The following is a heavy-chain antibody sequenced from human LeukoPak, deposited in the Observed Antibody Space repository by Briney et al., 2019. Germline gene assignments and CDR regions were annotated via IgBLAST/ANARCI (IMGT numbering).Heavy chain of an antibody. CDR3: ARELGRREAFDI. V-gene: IGHV4-30-2*05. CDR1: GGSISSGGYS. CDR2: LYHSGST. Sequence: PSETLSLTCAVSGGSISSGGYSWSWIRQPPGKGLEWIGYLYHSGSTYYNPSLKSRVTTSVDTSKNQFSLKLSSVTAADTAVYYCARELGRREAFDIWGQGTMVTVSS. J-gene: IGHJ3*02.